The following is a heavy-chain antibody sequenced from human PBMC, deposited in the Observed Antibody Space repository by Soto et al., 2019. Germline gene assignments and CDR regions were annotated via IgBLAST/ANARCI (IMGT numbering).Heavy chain of an antibody. V-gene: IGHV3-7*04. CDR2: TNQDGSEK. CDR3: SGGGGDAI. CDR1: GFSFRSDW. Sequence: EDQLVESGGGLVQPGGSLRLTCAVSGFSFRSDWMNWVRQAPGKGLEWVAHTNQDGSEKYYVDSVKGRFTIFRDNAKNSLYRQMNSLRAEDTAVYYCSGGGGDAIWGQGTLVTVSS. J-gene: IGHJ4*02. D-gene: IGHD3-16*01.